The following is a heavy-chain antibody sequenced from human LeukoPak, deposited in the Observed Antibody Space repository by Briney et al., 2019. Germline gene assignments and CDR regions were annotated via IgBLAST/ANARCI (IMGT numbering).Heavy chain of an antibody. CDR2: IYHSGTT. V-gene: IGHV4-38-2*02. D-gene: IGHD3-10*01. J-gene: IGHJ4*02. CDR3: ATMMYGSGNYYNSDY. CDR1: NYSISRTYH. Sequence: SETLSPTCSVSNYSISRTYHWGWIRQPPGKGLEWIGTIYHSGTTYYSPSLKSRVTISIHTSKNQFSLRLTSVTAADTAVYYCATMMYGSGNYYNSDYWGQGTLVTVSS.